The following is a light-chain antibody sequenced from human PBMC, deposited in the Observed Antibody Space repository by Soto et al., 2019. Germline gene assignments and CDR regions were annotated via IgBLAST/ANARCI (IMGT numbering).Light chain of an antibody. V-gene: IGLV2-14*01. Sequence: QSALTQPASVSWSPGQSITISCTGTSSDVGGYNYVSWYQQHPGKAPKIMIYDVSNRPSGVSNRFSGSKSGNTASLTISGLQAEDEADYYCSSYTSSSTQVFGGGTKLTVL. CDR3: SSYTSSSTQV. J-gene: IGLJ2*01. CDR1: SSDVGGYNY. CDR2: DVS.